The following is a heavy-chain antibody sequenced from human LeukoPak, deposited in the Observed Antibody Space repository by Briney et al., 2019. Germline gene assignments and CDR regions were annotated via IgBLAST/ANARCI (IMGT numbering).Heavy chain of an antibody. D-gene: IGHD2-2*01. Sequence: GGSLRLSCAASGFTFSSYWMSWVRQAPGKGLEWVANINQDGSEKYYVDSVKDRFTISRDNAKNSLYLQMNSLRAEDTAVYYCARVVPAANAYYYYYYMDVWGKGTTVTVSS. J-gene: IGHJ6*03. CDR1: GFTFSSYW. V-gene: IGHV3-7*01. CDR3: ARVVPAANAYYYYYYMDV. CDR2: INQDGSEK.